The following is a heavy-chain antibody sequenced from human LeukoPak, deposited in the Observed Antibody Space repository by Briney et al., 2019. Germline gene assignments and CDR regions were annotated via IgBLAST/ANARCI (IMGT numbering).Heavy chain of an antibody. Sequence: GGSLRLSCAASGFTFSSYAMHWVRQAPGKGLEWVAVISFHGTNKFYADSVKGRFTISRDNSKNTLYLQMNSLRAEDTAVFYCAKKWSGDYDSSDINDSFDIWGHGTMVTVSS. V-gene: IGHV3-30*04. CDR2: ISFHGTNK. CDR1: GFTFSSYA. CDR3: AKKWSGDYDSSDINDSFDI. J-gene: IGHJ3*02. D-gene: IGHD3-22*01.